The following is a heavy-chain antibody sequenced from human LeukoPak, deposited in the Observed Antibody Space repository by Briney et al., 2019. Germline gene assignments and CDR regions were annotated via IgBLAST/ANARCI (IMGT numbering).Heavy chain of an antibody. CDR1: GFTFSDYY. Sequence: GGSLRLSCAASGFTFSDYYMSWIRQAPGKGLEWVSSFSSSGSTIYYADSVKGRFTISRDNAKNSLYLQMNSLRAEDTAVYYCAKDRGYCTSTTCYALHYFDYWGQGTLVTVSS. V-gene: IGHV3-11*04. CDR3: AKDRGYCTSTTCYALHYFDY. CDR2: FSSSGSTI. D-gene: IGHD2-2*01. J-gene: IGHJ4*02.